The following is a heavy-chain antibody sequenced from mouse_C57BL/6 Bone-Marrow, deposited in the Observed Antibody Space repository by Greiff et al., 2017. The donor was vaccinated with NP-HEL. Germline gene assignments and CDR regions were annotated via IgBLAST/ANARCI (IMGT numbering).Heavy chain of an antibody. V-gene: IGHV1-81*01. CDR3: ARPHYGSSLFDY. CDR2: IYPRSGNT. CDR1: GYTFTSYG. J-gene: IGHJ2*01. Sequence: QVQLKQSGAELARPGASVKLSCKASGYTFTSYGISWVKQRTGQGLEWIGEIYPRSGNTYYNEKFKGKATLTADKSSSTAYMELRSLTSEDSAVYFCARPHYGSSLFDYWGQGTTLTVSS. D-gene: IGHD1-1*01.